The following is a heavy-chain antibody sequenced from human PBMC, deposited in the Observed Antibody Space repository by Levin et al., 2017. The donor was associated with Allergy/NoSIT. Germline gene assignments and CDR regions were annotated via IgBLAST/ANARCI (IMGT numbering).Heavy chain of an antibody. CDR2: IYPGDSDT. CDR1: GYSFTSYW. CDR3: ARASASSGYSSDGYFDR. D-gene: IGHD3-22*01. V-gene: IGHV5-51*01. Sequence: ASVKVSCKGSGYSFTSYWIGWVRQMPGKGLEWMGIIYPGDSDTRYSPSFQGQVTISADKSISTAYLQWSSLKASDTAMYYCARASASSGYSSDGYFDRWGRGTLVTVSS. J-gene: IGHJ2*01.